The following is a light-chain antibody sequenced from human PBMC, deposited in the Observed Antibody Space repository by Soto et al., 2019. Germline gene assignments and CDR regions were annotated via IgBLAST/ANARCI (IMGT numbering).Light chain of an antibody. J-gene: IGKJ1*01. CDR1: QTVSSSY. CDR3: QQYGSSRRT. Sequence: EIVLTQSPGALSLSPGKRATLSCRASQTVSSSYLAWYQQRPGQAPRLLIYAASSRATGIPNRFSGSVSGTDFTLTISRLEPEDSAVYYCQQYGSSRRTFGQGTKVEI. CDR2: AAS. V-gene: IGKV3-20*01.